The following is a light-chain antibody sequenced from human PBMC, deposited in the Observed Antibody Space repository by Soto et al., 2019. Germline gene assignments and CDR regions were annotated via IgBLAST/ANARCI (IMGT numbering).Light chain of an antibody. J-gene: IGKJ1*01. V-gene: IGKV1-5*03. CDR1: QSISNW. CDR2: KAS. Sequence: DIQMTQSPSTLSASVGYRVTITCRASQSISNWLAWYQQRPGKAPKLLIYKASNLQSGVPSRFSGSGSGTEFTLTISGLQPDDFATYYCQQYNSSFGQGTKVEI. CDR3: QQYNSS.